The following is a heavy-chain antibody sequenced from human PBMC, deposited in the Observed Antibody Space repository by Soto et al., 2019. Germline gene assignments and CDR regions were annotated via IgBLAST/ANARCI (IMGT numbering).Heavy chain of an antibody. J-gene: IGHJ6*02. CDR2: IYYSGST. CDR1: GGSISSSSYY. Sequence: SSETLSLTCTVSGGSISSSSYYWGWIRQPPGKGLEWIGSIYYSGSTYYNPSLKSRVTISVDTSKNQFSLKLSSVTAADTAVYYCARLNLGIRQYYYYYYGMDVWGQGTTVTFSS. CDR3: ARLNLGIRQYYYYYYGMDV. D-gene: IGHD7-27*01. V-gene: IGHV4-39*01.